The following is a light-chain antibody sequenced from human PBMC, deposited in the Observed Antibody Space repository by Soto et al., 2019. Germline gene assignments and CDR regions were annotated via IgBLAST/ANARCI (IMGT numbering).Light chain of an antibody. J-gene: IGKJ4*01. CDR2: AAS. CDR1: QSISSY. V-gene: IGKV1-39*01. Sequence: DIQMTQSPSTLSASVGDRVTITCRASQSISSYLNWYQQKPGKAPKLLIYAASSLQSGDPSRFSGSGSGTEFSLTIRALQPEDFATYYCQQLSRYPLTFGGGTKVDIK. CDR3: QQLSRYPLT.